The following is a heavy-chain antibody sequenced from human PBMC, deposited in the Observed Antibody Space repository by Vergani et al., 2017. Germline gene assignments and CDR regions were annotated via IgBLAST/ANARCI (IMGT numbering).Heavy chain of an antibody. CDR1: GFTFSSYS. CDR2: ISSSSSYI. D-gene: IGHD2-2*01. V-gene: IGHV3-21*01. Sequence: EVQLVESGGGLVKPGGSLRLSCAASGFTFSSYSMNWVRQAPGKGLEWVSSISSSSSYIYYADSVKGRFTISRDNAKNSLYLQMNSLRAEDTAVYYCARDPVVPAPYNWFDPWGQGTLVTVSS. J-gene: IGHJ5*02. CDR3: ARDPVVPAPYNWFDP.